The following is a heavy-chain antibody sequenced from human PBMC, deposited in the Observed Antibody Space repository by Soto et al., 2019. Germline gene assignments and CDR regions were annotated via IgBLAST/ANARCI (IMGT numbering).Heavy chain of an antibody. J-gene: IGHJ6*02. Sequence: EVRLVESGGGLVKPGGSLRVSCAASGFNFNTYSMNWVRQAPGKGLQWVSFISASGAYKYYADSVRGRFTISRDNAKKSVIMEMKSRTADDPAIYYFAGERSALPGARDAMDVWGQGTTVTVSS. CDR1: GFNFNTYS. CDR2: ISASGAYK. V-gene: IGHV3-21*02. CDR3: AGERSALPGARDAMDV. D-gene: IGHD1-26*01.